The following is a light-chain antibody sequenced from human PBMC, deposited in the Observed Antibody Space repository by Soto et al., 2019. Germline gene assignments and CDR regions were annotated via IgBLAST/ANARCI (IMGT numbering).Light chain of an antibody. Sequence: DIVLTQSPGTLSLSPGERATLSCRASQSVSSKYLAWYQQKPGQGPRVLIYGTSIRASGVPVRFSGGGSGTDFTLTITRLEPEDFAVYYCQQYGSSLFTFGPGTKVDV. V-gene: IGKV3-20*01. CDR2: GTS. J-gene: IGKJ3*01. CDR3: QQYGSSLFT. CDR1: QSVSSKY.